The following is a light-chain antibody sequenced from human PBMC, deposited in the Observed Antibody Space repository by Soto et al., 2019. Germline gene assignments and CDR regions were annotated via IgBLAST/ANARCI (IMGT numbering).Light chain of an antibody. CDR1: SSNIGRNS. V-gene: IGLV1-44*01. CDR2: NNN. Sequence: QSVLTQPPSASGTHGQRVTISGSGGSSNIGRNSVSWYQQVPGTAPKLIIFNNNERPSGIPGRFSGSKSGASASLAIVGLQSEDEADYFCASWDDNLNGPLLFGGGTKLTVL. J-gene: IGLJ2*01. CDR3: ASWDDNLNGPLL.